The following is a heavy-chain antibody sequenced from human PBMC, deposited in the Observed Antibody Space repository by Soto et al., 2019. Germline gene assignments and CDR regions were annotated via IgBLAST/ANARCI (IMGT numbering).Heavy chain of an antibody. D-gene: IGHD2-21*01. CDR1: GGSIMSSSW. CDR2: IYHAGSP. CDR3: ARGSSFRGDFDI. V-gene: IGHV4-4*02. J-gene: IGHJ3*02. Sequence: SETLSLTYGVSGGSIMSSSWWTWVRQSPGKGLEWIGEIYHAGSPNYNPSFQSRISISLDKSNNSFSLRLTSVTAADAAIYYCARGSSFRGDFDIWGQGTTVTVSS.